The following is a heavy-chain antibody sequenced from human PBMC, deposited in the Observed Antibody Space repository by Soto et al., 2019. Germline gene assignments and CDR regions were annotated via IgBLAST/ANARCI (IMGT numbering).Heavy chain of an antibody. CDR1: GAAIRNYY. D-gene: IGHD5-12*01. V-gene: IGHV4-59*01. J-gene: IGHJ5*02. Sequence: QVQLLESGPRLVKSSETLSLTCTVSGAAIRNYYWFWIRQAPGKGLEWIGYVYDSGSTSYNPSLNSRVATPVDTSKKQILLNLNPVTAADTAESYCAKWLQYGGWFDTCGQGTLVTVSS. CDR3: AKWLQYGGWFDT. CDR2: VYDSGST.